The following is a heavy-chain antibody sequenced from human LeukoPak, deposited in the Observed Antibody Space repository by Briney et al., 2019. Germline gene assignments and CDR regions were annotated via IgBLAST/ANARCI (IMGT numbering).Heavy chain of an antibody. CDR2: ISGNGGRT. D-gene: IGHD5-24*01. CDR1: GFTFGSYT. CDR3: AKVAEMDTILGKFDN. Sequence: PGGSLRLSSAASGFTFGSYTMSWVRQAPGKGLEWVSAISGNGGRTYYADSVKGRFTISRDNSKNTLYLQMNSPRAEDTAVYYCAKVAEMDTILGKFDNWGQGTLVTVSS. V-gene: IGHV3-23*01. J-gene: IGHJ5*02.